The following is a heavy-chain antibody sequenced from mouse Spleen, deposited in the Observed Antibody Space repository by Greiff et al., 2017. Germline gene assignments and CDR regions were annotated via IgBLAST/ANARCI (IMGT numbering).Heavy chain of an antibody. CDR3: ARDAPFTPYAMDY. V-gene: IGHV7-1*01. CDR1: GFTFSDFY. Sequence: EVKLMESGGGLVQSGRSLRLSCATSGFTFSDFYMEWVRQAPGKGLEWIAASRNKANDYTTEYSASVKGRFIVSRDTSQSILYLQMNALRAEDTAIYYCARDAPFTPYAMDYWGQGTSVTVSS. CDR2: SRNKANDYTT. J-gene: IGHJ4*01.